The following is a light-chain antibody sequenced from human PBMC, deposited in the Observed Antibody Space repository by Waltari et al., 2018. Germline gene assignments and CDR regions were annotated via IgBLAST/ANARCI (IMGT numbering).Light chain of an antibody. CDR3: SSYAGSNTWV. J-gene: IGLJ3*02. Sequence: QSALTQPPSASGSPGQSVTISCTGTIDDVGGYNYVSWYQQHPGKAPKLMIYDVTKRPSGVPDRFSGSKSGNTASLTVSGLQAEDEADYSCSSYAGSNTWVFGGGTKLTVL. CDR1: IDDVGGYNY. V-gene: IGLV2-8*01. CDR2: DVT.